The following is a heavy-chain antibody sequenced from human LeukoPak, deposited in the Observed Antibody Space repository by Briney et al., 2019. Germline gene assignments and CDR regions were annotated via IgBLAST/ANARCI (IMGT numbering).Heavy chain of an antibody. D-gene: IGHD4-23*01. CDR1: GYSFSGYW. CDR3: ARPDSGNTALDY. V-gene: IGHV5-51*01. Sequence: GESLKISCKGSGYSFSGYWIAWVRQMPGKGLECMGIIYPGDSVTRYSPSFQGQVTISAVKSISTAYLQWSNLKASDTATYYCARPDSGNTALDYWGQGTLVTVSS. CDR2: IYPGDSVT. J-gene: IGHJ4*02.